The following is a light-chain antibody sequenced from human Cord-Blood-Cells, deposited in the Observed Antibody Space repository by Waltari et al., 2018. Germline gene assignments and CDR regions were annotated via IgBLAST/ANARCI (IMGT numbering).Light chain of an antibody. CDR2: DVS. CDR3: SSYTSSSTYV. Sequence: QSALTQPASVSGSPGQSITTSCTGTSSDVGGYNYVSWYQQHPGKAPKLMIYDVSNRPSGVSNRFSCSKSGNTASLTISGLQAEDEADYYCSSYTSSSTYVFGTGTKVTVL. CDR1: SSDVGGYNY. J-gene: IGLJ1*01. V-gene: IGLV2-14*01.